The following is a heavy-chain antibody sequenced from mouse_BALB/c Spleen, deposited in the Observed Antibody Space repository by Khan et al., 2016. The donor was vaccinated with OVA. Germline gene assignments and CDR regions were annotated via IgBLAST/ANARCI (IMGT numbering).Heavy chain of an antibody. J-gene: IGHJ3*01. D-gene: IGHD1-1*01. CDR2: ISPNSDGS. CDR3: LRSRYYYGRAYEGFAY. Sequence: EVQLQQSGPELVKPGASVKMSCKASGYTFTSYVMHWVKQKPGQGLEWIGYISPNSDGSKYNEKFRGKATLTSDKSSSTAYMELSSLPSEDSAVYYGLRSRYYYGRAYEGFAYWGQGTLVTVSA. V-gene: IGHV1S136*01. CDR1: GYTFTSYV.